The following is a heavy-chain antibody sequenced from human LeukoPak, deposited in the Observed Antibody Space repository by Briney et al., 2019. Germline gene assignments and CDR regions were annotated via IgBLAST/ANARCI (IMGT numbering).Heavy chain of an antibody. V-gene: IGHV1-8*01. D-gene: IGHD3-10*01. CDR2: MNPNSGNT. CDR1: GYTFTSYD. J-gene: IGHJ4*02. Sequence: ASVKVSRKASGYTFTSYDINWVRQATGQGLEWMGWMNPNSGNTGYAQKFQGRVTMTRNTSISTAYMELSSLRSEDTAVYYCARGRVTMVRGVIIRYDYWGQGTLVTVSS. CDR3: ARGRVTMVRGVIIRYDY.